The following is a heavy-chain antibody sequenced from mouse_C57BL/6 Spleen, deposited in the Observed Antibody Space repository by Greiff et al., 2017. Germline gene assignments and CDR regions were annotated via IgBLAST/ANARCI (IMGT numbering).Heavy chain of an antibody. D-gene: IGHD5-1*01. CDR2: IYPSDSET. Sequence: QVQLQQPGAELVRPVSSVKLSCKASGYTFTRYWTDWVKQRPGQGLEWIGNIYPSDSETHYNQKFKDKATLTVDKSSSTAYMQLSSLTSEDSAVYYCRTVYAMDYWGQGTSVTVCS. V-gene: IGHV1-61*01. CDR3: RTVYAMDY. CDR1: GYTFTRYW. J-gene: IGHJ4*01.